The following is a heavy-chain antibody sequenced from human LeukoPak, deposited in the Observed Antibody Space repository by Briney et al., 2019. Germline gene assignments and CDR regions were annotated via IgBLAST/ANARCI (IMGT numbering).Heavy chain of an antibody. Sequence: GGSLRLSCAASGFTFDDYAMHWVRQAPGKGLEWVSGISWNSGSIGYADSVKGRFTISRDNAKNSLYLQMNSLRAEDTAVFFCVRNRNDYGDYVYDYWGQGTLVTVSS. V-gene: IGHV3-9*01. J-gene: IGHJ4*02. CDR2: ISWNSGSI. CDR1: GFTFDDYA. CDR3: VRNRNDYGDYVYDY. D-gene: IGHD4-17*01.